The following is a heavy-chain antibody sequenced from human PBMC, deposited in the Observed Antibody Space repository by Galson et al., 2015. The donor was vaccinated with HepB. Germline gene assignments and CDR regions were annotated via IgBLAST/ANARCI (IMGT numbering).Heavy chain of an antibody. CDR2: ISAYNGNT. CDR1: GSTFTNYG. Sequence: SVKVSCKASGSTFTNYGISWVRQAPGQGLEWMGWISAYNGNTNYAPNFQDRVTMTTDTSTSTAYMDLRSLRSDDTAVYYCTRSTSDIVEGAAAANWFDPWGQGTLVTVSS. CDR3: TRSTSDIVEGAAAANWFDP. D-gene: IGHD2-15*01. J-gene: IGHJ5*02. V-gene: IGHV1-18*01.